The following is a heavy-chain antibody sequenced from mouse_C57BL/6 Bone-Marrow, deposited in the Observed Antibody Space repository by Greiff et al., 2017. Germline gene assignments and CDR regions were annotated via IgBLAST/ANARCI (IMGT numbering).Heavy chain of an antibody. J-gene: IGHJ2*01. V-gene: IGHV14-4*01. D-gene: IGHD2-2*01. CDR1: GFNIKDDY. Sequence: EVQLQQSGAELVRPGASVKLSCTASGFNIKDDYMHWVKQRPEQGLEWIGWIDPENGDTEYASKFQGKATITADTSSNTAYLQLSSLTSEDTAVYYCTTGVKTKDYWGQGTTLTVSS. CDR3: TTGVKTKDY. CDR2: IDPENGDT.